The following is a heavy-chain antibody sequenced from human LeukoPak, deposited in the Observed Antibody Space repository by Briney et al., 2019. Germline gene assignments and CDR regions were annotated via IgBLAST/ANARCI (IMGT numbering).Heavy chain of an antibody. CDR3: ARYLCTTSSCYRNFDC. D-gene: IGHD2-2*01. V-gene: IGHV3-23*01. Sequence: GGSLRLSCAASGFTFSDYAMTWVRQAPGEGLEWVSVIGSDGATTHYADSVKGRFTISGDNSGNTLYLQMNSLRAEDTAVYYCARYLCTTSSCYRNFDCWGQGTLVTVSS. CDR1: GFTFSDYA. CDR2: IGSDGATT. J-gene: IGHJ4*02.